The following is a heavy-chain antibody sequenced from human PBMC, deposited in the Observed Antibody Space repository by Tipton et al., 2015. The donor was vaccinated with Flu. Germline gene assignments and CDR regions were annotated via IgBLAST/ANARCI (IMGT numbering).Heavy chain of an antibody. CDR2: IYYSGST. D-gene: IGHD3-10*01. CDR1: GGSISSSSYY. J-gene: IGHJ3*02. Sequence: TLFLTCTVSGGSISSSSYYWGWIRQPPGKGLEWIGSIYYSGSTYYNPSLKSRVTISVDTSKNQFSLKLSSVTAADTAVYYCARPLWFGEASGFAFDIWGQGTMVTVSS. V-gene: IGHV4-39*07. CDR3: ARPLWFGEASGFAFDI.